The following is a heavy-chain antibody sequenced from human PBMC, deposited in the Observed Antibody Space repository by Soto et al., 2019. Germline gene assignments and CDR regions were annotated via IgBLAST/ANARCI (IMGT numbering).Heavy chain of an antibody. CDR2: IIPIFGTA. D-gene: IGHD3-10*01. Sequence: QVQLVQSGAEVKKPGSSVKVSCKASGGTFSSYAISWVRQAPGQGLEWMGGIIPIFGTANYAQKFQGRVTITADESTSTAYIELSSLRSEETAAYYCARVPPPLYGSGREAFYYYYGMDVWGQGTTVTVSS. V-gene: IGHV1-69*01. CDR1: GGTFSSYA. CDR3: ARVPPPLYGSGREAFYYYYGMDV. J-gene: IGHJ6*02.